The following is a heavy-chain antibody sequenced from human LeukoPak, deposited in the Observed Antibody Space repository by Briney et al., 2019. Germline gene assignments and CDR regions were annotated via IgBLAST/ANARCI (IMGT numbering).Heavy chain of an antibody. Sequence: GGSLRLSCAASGFTYSRYWMSWVRQAPGKGLEWVANIKQDGSEKYYVDSVKGRFTISRDNAKNSLYLQMNSLRAEDTAVYYCARTKYYYDSSGYYFYWGQGTLVTVSS. D-gene: IGHD3-22*01. CDR1: GFTYSRYW. CDR2: IKQDGSEK. CDR3: ARTKYYYDSSGYYFY. V-gene: IGHV3-7*01. J-gene: IGHJ4*02.